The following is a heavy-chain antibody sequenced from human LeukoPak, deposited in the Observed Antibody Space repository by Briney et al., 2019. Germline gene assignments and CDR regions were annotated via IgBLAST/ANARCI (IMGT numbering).Heavy chain of an antibody. V-gene: IGHV7-4-1*02. J-gene: IGHJ4*02. CDR3: ARVGFPSFVELLWFGDFDY. Sequence: ASVKVSCKASGYTFTSYAMNWVRQAPGQGLEWMGWINTNTGNPTYAQGFTGRFVFSLDTSVSTAYLQISSLKAEDTAVYYCARVGFPSFVELLWFGDFDYWGQGTLVTVSS. CDR2: INTNTGNP. CDR1: GYTFTSYA. D-gene: IGHD3-10*01.